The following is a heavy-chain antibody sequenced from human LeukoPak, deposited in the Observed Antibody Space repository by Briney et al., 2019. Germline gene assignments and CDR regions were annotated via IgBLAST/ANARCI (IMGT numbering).Heavy chain of an antibody. CDR2: ISSSGSTI. V-gene: IGHV3-48*04. CDR3: GRDRLGGRGYSLDY. D-gene: IGHD5-18*01. Sequence: GGSLRLSCAASGFTFSSYWMHWVRQAPGKGLEWVTYISSSGSTIYYADYVKGRFTVSRDNAKNSLYLQMNNLRAEDTALYYCGRDRLGGRGYSLDYLGQGTLVTVSS. J-gene: IGHJ4*02. CDR1: GFTFSSYW.